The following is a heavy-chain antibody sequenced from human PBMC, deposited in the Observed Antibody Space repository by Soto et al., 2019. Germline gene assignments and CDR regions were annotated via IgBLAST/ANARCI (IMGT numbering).Heavy chain of an antibody. CDR1: GYTFTSYD. CDR2: MNPNSGNT. CDR3: ARGKSSSWYVDYYYYGMDV. V-gene: IGHV1-8*01. J-gene: IGHJ6*02. D-gene: IGHD6-13*01. Sequence: QVPLVQSGAEVKKPGASVKVSCKASGYTFTSYDINWVRQATGQGLKWMGWMNPNSGNTGYAQKFQGRVTMTRNTSISTAYMELSSLRSEDTAVYYCARGKSSSWYVDYYYYGMDVWGQGTTVTVSS.